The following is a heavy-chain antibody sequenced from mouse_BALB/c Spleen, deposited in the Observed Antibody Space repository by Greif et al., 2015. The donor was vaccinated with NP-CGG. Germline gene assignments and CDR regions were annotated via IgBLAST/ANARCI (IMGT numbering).Heavy chain of an antibody. D-gene: IGHD1-1*02. CDR3: ARDRWVRRGEWCAY. V-gene: IGHV5-4*02. Sequence: EVQVVESGGGLVKPGGSLKLSCAASGFTFSDYYMYWVRQTPEKRLEWVATISDGGSYTYYPDSVKGRFTISRDNAKNTLYVQMRSVRSEDTAMYYCARDRWVRRGEWCAYCGQGTLVTVSA. CDR1: GFTFSDYY. J-gene: IGHJ3*01. CDR2: ISDGGSYT.